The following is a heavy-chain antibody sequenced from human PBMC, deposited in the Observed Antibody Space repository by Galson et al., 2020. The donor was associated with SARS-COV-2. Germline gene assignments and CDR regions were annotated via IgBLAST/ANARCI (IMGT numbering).Heavy chain of an antibody. CDR1: GFSLSTSGMR. CDR3: VRGYYFIVTGYARPFDY. D-gene: IGHD3-9*01. V-gene: IGHV2-70*04. Sequence: SGPTLVKPTQTLTLTCTFSGFSLSTSGMRVSWIRQPPGKAMEWLARIDWEDDKFYSTSLKTRLTIPKDTSKNQGVLTMTNMDPVDTATYYCVRGYYFIVTGYARPFDYWGQGALVTVSS. CDR2: IDWEDDK. J-gene: IGHJ4*02.